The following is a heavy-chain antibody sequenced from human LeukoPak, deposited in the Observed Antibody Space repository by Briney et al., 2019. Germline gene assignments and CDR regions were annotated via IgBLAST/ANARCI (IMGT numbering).Heavy chain of an antibody. Sequence: GGSLRLSCAASGFTFSSYGMHWVRQAPGKGPEWVAVISYDGSNKYYADSVKGRFTISRDNSKNTLYLQMNSLRAEDTAVYYCAKDARDDFWSGYYKGGWFDPWGQGTLVTVSS. V-gene: IGHV3-30*18. D-gene: IGHD3-3*01. CDR2: ISYDGSNK. CDR3: AKDARDDFWSGYYKGGWFDP. CDR1: GFTFSSYG. J-gene: IGHJ5*02.